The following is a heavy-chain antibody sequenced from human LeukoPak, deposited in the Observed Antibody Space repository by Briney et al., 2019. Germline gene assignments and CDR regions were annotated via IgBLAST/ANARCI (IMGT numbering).Heavy chain of an antibody. CDR1: GGTFSSYA. V-gene: IGHV1-69*05. CDR3: ARDFPPYSSSWSPFDY. D-gene: IGHD6-13*01. Sequence: SVKVSCKASGGTFSSYAISWVRQAPGQGLEWMGRIIPIFGTANYAQKFQGRVTITTDESTSTAYMELSSLRSDDTAVYYCARDFPPYSSSWSPFDYWGQGTLVTVSS. J-gene: IGHJ4*02. CDR2: IIPIFGTA.